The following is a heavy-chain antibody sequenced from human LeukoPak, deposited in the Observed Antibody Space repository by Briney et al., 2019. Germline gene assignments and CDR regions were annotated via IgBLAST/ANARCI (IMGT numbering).Heavy chain of an antibody. J-gene: IGHJ4*02. Sequence: SETLSLTCTVSGGSISSYYWSWIRQPPGKGLEWIGYIYYSGSTYYNPSLKSRVTISVDTSKNQFSLKLSSVTAADTAVYYCARVLRGANLDYWGQGTLVTVSS. CDR1: GGSISSYY. CDR2: IYYSGST. V-gene: IGHV4-59*12. D-gene: IGHD2-15*01. CDR3: ARVLRGANLDY.